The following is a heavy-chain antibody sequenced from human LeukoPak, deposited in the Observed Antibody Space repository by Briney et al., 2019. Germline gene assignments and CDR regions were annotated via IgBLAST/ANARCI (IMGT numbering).Heavy chain of an antibody. V-gene: IGHV3-23*01. D-gene: IGHD6-13*01. CDR1: GFTFSSYA. Sequence: GGSLRLSCAASGFTFSSYAMSWVRQALGKGLEWVSAISGSGSSTYYADSVKGRFTISRDNSKNTLYLQMKRLRAEDKAVYYCVVISAHIIAAAGIPIDYWGQGTLVTVSS. CDR2: ISGSGSST. J-gene: IGHJ4*02. CDR3: VVISAHIIAAAGIPIDY.